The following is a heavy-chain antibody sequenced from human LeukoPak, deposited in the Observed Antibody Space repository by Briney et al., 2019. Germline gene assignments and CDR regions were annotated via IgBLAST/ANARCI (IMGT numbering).Heavy chain of an antibody. J-gene: IGHJ4*02. Sequence: PSETLSLTCTVSGGSISSGGYYWSWIRQHPGKGLEWIGYIYYSRSTYYNPSLKSRVTISVDTSKNQFSLKLSSVTAADTAVYYCARAPPRARSGSYYPPHFDYWGQGTLVTVSS. CDR3: ARAPPRARSGSYYPPHFDY. CDR2: IYYSRST. CDR1: GGSISSGGYY. D-gene: IGHD3-10*01. V-gene: IGHV4-31*03.